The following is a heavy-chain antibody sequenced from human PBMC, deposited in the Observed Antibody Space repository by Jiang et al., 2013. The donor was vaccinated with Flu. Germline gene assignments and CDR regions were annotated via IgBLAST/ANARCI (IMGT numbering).Heavy chain of an antibody. CDR2: VSPSGST. CDR1: GGSVTSSTFR. J-gene: IGHJ4*02. V-gene: IGHV4-61*01. Sequence: GLVKPSETLTLTCTVSGGSVTSSTFRWSWIRQPPGKGLDWIGYVSPSGSTNYNPSLKSXVTMSVDTSKNQFSLRLTSVTAADTALYYCAREFPFPFYFDFWGRGTLVSVSS. D-gene: IGHD2-21*01. CDR3: AREFPFPFYFDF.